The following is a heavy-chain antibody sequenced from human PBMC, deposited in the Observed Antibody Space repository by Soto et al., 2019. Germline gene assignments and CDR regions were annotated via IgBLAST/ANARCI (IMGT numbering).Heavy chain of an antibody. CDR3: AKDRRAGGNSAFYFDF. D-gene: IGHD3-16*01. V-gene: IGHV3-23*01. Sequence: VVSLRISCAASGFKFSNYAMSWVRQAPGKGLEWVSLISATGGGTYYADSVKGRFTISRDNSHNTLYLQVHSLTAEDTAVYYCAKDRRAGGNSAFYFDFWGQGAQVTVSS. J-gene: IGHJ4*02. CDR2: ISATGGGT. CDR1: GFKFSNYA.